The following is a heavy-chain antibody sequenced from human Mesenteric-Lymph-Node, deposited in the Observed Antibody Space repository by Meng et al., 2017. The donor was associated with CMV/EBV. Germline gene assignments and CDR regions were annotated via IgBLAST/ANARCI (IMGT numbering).Heavy chain of an antibody. J-gene: IGHJ4*02. V-gene: IGHV3-23*01. CDR3: ANLQGYSSSFY. Sequence: GESLKISCAASGFTFSSYEMNWVRQAPGKGLQWVSTISASTSITSYADSVRGRFTIFRDNSKDTLFLQMIGLRADDTALYFCANLQGYSSSFYWGQGTLVTVSS. CDR1: GFTFSSYE. CDR2: ISASTSIT. D-gene: IGHD3-22*01.